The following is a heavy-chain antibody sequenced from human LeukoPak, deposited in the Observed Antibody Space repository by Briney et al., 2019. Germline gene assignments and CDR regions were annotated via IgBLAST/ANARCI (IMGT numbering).Heavy chain of an antibody. CDR2: ISGSGGST. J-gene: IGHJ4*02. Sequence: PGGSLRLACAASGFTFSSYAMSWVRQAPGKGLEWVSAISGSGGSTYYADSVKGRFTISRDNSKDTLYLQMNSLRAEDTAVYYCAKGDYYGSGGVDYWGQGTLVTVSS. V-gene: IGHV3-23*01. D-gene: IGHD3-10*01. CDR1: GFTFSSYA. CDR3: AKGDYYGSGGVDY.